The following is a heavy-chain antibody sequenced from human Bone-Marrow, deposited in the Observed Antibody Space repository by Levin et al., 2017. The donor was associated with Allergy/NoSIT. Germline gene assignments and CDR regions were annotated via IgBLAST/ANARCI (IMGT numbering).Heavy chain of an antibody. Sequence: SETLSLTCPVSGVSISSYYWSWIRQPPGKGLEWIGYIYHSGGTNYNPALESRVTISIDTSKNQVPLKLTSVTAADTAIYYCARGYSSSWFGGRFFESWGQGTLVTVSS. V-gene: IGHV4-59*01. J-gene: IGHJ4*02. CDR2: IYHSGGT. CDR1: GVSISSYY. D-gene: IGHD6-13*01. CDR3: ARGYSSSWFGGRFFES.